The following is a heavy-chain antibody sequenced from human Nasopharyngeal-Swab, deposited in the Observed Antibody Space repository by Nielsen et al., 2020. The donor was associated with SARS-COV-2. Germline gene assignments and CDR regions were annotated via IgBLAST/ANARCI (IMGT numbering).Heavy chain of an antibody. CDR1: GDSMITNS. CDR3: ARHFRGGDV. J-gene: IGHJ6*04. CDR2: IYYTGST. V-gene: IGHV4-59*08. Sequence: SETLSLTCTVSGDSMITNSWIWIRQPPGKGLEWIGYIYYTGSTNYNPSLKSRLTISVDRSKNQFSLRLSSVTAADTAVYYCARHFRGGDVWGNGTTVTVSS. D-gene: IGHD3-10*01.